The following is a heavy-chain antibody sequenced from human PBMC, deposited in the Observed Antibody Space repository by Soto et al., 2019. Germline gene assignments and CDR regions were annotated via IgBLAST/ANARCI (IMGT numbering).Heavy chain of an antibody. CDR1: GFTFRSYA. CDR3: ARALDTTMASKDNWFDP. D-gene: IGHD5-18*01. Sequence: GGSLRLSCAASGFTFRSYAMHWVRRAPGKGLEWVAVISSDENNRSYADSVKGRFTISRDNTKNTLDLQVDSLRAEDTAVYYCARALDTTMASKDNWFDPWGQGT. J-gene: IGHJ5*02. CDR2: ISSDENNR. V-gene: IGHV3-30-3*01.